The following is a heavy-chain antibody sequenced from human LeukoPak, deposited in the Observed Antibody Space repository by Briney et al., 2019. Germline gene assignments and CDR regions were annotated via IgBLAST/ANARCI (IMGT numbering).Heavy chain of an antibody. CDR2: IKSKTDGGTI. J-gene: IGHJ4*02. D-gene: IGHD3-22*01. CDR1: GFTFTNAW. CDR3: TTGVRDSSGYYNFDY. V-gene: IGHV3-15*01. Sequence: GGSLRLSCAASGFTFTNAWMNGVRPAPGKGLEWVGRIKSKTDGGTIDYAAPVKGRFTISRDDSKNTLYLQMSSLETEDTAMYYCTTGVRDSSGYYNFDYWGQGTLVTVSS.